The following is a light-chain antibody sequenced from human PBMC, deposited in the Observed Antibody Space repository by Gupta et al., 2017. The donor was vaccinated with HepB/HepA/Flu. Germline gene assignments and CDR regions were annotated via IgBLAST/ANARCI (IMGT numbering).Light chain of an antibody. CDR2: AAS. Sequence: DIQMTQSPSSLSPFVGYRVNITCRASQSIAGFLNWYQQKPGKAPKLLISAASTLQSGAPSRFSGSGSGTDFTLTINSLQSEDFATYYCQQSSSNPLTFGGGTKVEIK. CDR3: QQSSSNPLT. V-gene: IGKV1-39*01. J-gene: IGKJ4*01. CDR1: QSIAGF.